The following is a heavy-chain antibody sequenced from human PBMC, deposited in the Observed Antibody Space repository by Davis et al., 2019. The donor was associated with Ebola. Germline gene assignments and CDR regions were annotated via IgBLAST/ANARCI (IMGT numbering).Heavy chain of an antibody. J-gene: IGHJ5*02. D-gene: IGHD7-27*01. CDR3: ARPRGMDFTGGWFDP. V-gene: IGHV4-39*01. CDR1: GGSISSSSYY. Sequence: PGGSLRLSCTVSGGSISSSSYYWGWIRQPPGKGLEWIGSIYYSGSTYYNPSLKSRVTISVDTSKNQFSLKLSSVTAADTAVYYCARPRGMDFTGGWFDPWGQGTLVTVSS. CDR2: IYYSGST.